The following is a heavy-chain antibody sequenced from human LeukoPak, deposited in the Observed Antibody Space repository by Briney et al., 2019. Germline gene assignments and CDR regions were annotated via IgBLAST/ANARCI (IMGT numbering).Heavy chain of an antibody. CDR2: IYYSGST. J-gene: IGHJ5*02. Sequence: SETLSLTCTVSGGSISSSSYYWGWIRQPPGKGLEWIGSIYYSGSTCYNPSLKSRVTISIDTSKNQFSLKLSSVTAADTAVYYCARHGNWFDPWGQGTLVTVSS. CDR1: GGSISSSSYY. CDR3: ARHGNWFDP. V-gene: IGHV4-39*01.